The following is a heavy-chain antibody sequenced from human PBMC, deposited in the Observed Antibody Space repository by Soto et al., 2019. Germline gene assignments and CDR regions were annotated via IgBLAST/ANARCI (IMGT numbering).Heavy chain of an antibody. Sequence: EGQLVESGGGLVQPGRSLRLSCAASGFTFEDSVMHWVRQAPGKGLEWVSGISWNSDIRAYADSVKGRFTISRDNAKDSGYLQMSSLRAEDTALYYCAKDMSHYDFWGNNERALDVWGQGTTVIGSS. CDR2: ISWNSDIR. CDR3: AKDMSHYDFWGNNERALDV. V-gene: IGHV3-9*01. J-gene: IGHJ6*02. CDR1: GFTFEDSV. D-gene: IGHD3-3*01.